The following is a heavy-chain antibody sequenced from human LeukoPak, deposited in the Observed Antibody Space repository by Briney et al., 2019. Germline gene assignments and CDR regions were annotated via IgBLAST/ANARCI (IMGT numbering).Heavy chain of an antibody. D-gene: IGHD3-10*01. V-gene: IGHV3-23*01. J-gene: IGHJ4*02. Sequence: GGSLRLSCAASGFTFSSYAMSWVRQAPGKGLEWVSAISGSGGSTYYADSVKGRFTISRDNSKNTLYLQMNSLRAEDTAVYYCAISTPPPPNYGTGPLDCWGQGTLVTVSS. CDR1: GFTFSSYA. CDR3: AISTPPPPNYGTGPLDC. CDR2: ISGSGGST.